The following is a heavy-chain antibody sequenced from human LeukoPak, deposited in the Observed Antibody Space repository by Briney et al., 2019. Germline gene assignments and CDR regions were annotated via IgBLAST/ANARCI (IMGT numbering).Heavy chain of an antibody. D-gene: IGHD6-13*01. J-gene: IGHJ5*02. Sequence: ASVKVSCKASGYTFTSYGISWVRQAPGQGLEWMGWISAYNGNTNYAQKLQGRVTMTTDTSTSTAYMELRSLRSDDTAVYYCARQQLVQGWFDPWAREPWSPSPQ. V-gene: IGHV1-18*01. CDR2: ISAYNGNT. CDR1: GYTFTSYG. CDR3: ARQQLVQGWFDP.